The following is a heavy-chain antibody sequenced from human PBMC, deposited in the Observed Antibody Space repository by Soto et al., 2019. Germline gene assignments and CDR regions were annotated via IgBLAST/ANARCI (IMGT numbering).Heavy chain of an antibody. CDR3: AKRLTTVTTLFDC. CDR2: ISGSGGNT. J-gene: IGHJ4*02. Sequence: EVQLLESGGDLVQPGGSLRLCCAASGLTSSTYAMSWVRQAPGKGLEWVSGISGSGGNTYYADSVKGRFTISRDNSKNMLYLQMNSLRAEDTAVYYCAKRLTTVTTLFDCWGQGTLVTVSS. V-gene: IGHV3-23*01. D-gene: IGHD4-17*01. CDR1: GLTSSTYA.